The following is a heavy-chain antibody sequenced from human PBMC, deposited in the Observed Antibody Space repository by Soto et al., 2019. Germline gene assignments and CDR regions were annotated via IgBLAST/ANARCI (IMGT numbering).Heavy chain of an antibody. V-gene: IGHV4-34*01. D-gene: IGHD2-8*02. Sequence: SETLSLTCAVCGGSFSGYYWSWIRQPPGKGLEWIGEINHSGSTNYNPSLKSRVTISVDRSKNQFSLKLSSVTAADTAVYYCARDKITGLFDYWGQGTLVTVSS. CDR3: ARDKITGLFDY. CDR1: GGSFSGYY. J-gene: IGHJ4*02. CDR2: INHSGST.